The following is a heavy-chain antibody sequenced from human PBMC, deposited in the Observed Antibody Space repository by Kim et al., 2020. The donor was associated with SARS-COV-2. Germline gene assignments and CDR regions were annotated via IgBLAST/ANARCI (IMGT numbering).Heavy chain of an antibody. CDR2: ISAYNGNT. D-gene: IGHD5-18*01. V-gene: IGHV1-18*01. J-gene: IGHJ6*02. CDR3: ARDPSYSYGGTSMDV. CDR1: GYTFTSYG. Sequence: ASVKVSCKASGYTFTSYGMSWVRQAPGQGLEWMGWISAYNGNTNYAQKLQGRVTMTTDTSTSTAYMELRSLRSDDTAVYYCARDPSYSYGGTSMDVWGQGTTVTVSS.